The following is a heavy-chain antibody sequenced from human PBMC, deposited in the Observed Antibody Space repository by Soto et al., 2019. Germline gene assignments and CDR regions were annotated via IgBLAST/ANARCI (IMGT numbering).Heavy chain of an antibody. CDR2: IWYDGSNK. CDR1: GFTFSSYG. Sequence: GGSLRLSCAASGFTFSSYGMHWVRQAPGKGLEWVAVIWYDGSNKYYADSVKGRFTISRDNSKNTLYLQMNSLRSDDTAVYYCARDWYCISTSCLNAFDVWGRGTVVTVSS. CDR3: ARDWYCISTSCLNAFDV. D-gene: IGHD2-2*01. V-gene: IGHV3-33*01. J-gene: IGHJ3*01.